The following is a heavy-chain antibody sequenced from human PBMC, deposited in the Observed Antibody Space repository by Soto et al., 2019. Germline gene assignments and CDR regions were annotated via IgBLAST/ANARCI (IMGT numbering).Heavy chain of an antibody. CDR2: IRQDGSEK. D-gene: IGHD1-1*01. J-gene: IGHJ4*02. CDR1: GFSFSSYW. V-gene: IGHV3-7*03. Sequence: GGYLILSFEASGFSFSSYWMTWVRQAPGKRLEYVAIIRQDGSEKKYVDSVMGRFTISRDNAKTSSYLQMNSLRDEDTAVYYCMTTTRDRPFDYWGQGTLVTVSS. CDR3: MTTTRDRPFDY.